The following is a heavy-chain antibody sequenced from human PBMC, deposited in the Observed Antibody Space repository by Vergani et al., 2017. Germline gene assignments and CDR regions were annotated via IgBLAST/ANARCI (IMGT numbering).Heavy chain of an antibody. CDR2: VIPHLEIT. CDR3: ASYPYFDPPFYYYGMDV. CDR1: GGTFGSHT. Sequence: QVQLEQSGAEVKKPGSSVTVSCRASGGTFGSHTISWVRQAPGQGLEWVGRVIPHLEITTLAQHLQGRVIITADKSTDTAYMELISLRPEDTAVYYCASYPYFDPPFYYYGMDVWGQGTTVTVSS. D-gene: IGHD3-9*01. J-gene: IGHJ6*02. V-gene: IGHV1-69*02.